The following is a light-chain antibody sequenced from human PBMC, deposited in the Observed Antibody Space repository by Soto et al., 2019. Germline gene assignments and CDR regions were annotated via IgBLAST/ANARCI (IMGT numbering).Light chain of an antibody. Sequence: DIQMTQSPSSLFAYVGDRVTITCRASQTITTYLNWYQQKPGKAPNLLIYAASSLQSGVPSRFSGSGSGTDFTLTISSLQPEDFVTYYCQQSHSTPWTFGQGTKVEIK. CDR2: AAS. CDR3: QQSHSTPWT. J-gene: IGKJ1*01. V-gene: IGKV1-39*01. CDR1: QTITTY.